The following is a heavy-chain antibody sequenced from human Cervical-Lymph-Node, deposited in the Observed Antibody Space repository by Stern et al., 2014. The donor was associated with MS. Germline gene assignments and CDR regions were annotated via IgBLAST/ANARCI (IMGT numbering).Heavy chain of an antibody. CDR1: GGSISRYY. V-gene: IGHV4-59*01. D-gene: IGHD4-17*01. J-gene: IGHJ6*02. CDR3: ARGSYTSYGETYGMDV. Sequence: VQLQESGPGLVKPSETLSLTCTVSGGSISRYYWSWIRQPPGKGLEWLGYIYYSGSTNYNPSLKSRVTISVDTSKNQFSLKLSSVTAADTAVYYCARGSYTSYGETYGMDVWGQGTTVTVSS. CDR2: IYYSGST.